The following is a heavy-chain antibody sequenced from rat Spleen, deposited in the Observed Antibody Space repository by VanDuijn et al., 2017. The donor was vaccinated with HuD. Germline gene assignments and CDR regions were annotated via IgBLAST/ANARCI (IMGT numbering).Heavy chain of an antibody. CDR1: GFTFSNYD. CDR2: ISTGGGNT. J-gene: IGHJ2*01. D-gene: IGHD1-9*01. V-gene: IGHV5S13*01. CDR3: ARRHYGYTDYFDY. Sequence: EVQLVESGGGLVQPGRSLKLSCAASGFTFSNYDMAWVRQAPTKGLEWIASISTGGGNTYYRDSVKGRFTISRDNAENTVYLQMNSLRSEDTATYYCARRHYGYTDYFDYWGQGVMVTVSS.